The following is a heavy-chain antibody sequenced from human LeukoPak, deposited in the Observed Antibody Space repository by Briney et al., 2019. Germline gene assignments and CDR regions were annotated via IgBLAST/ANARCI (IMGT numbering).Heavy chain of an antibody. Sequence: PGGSLRLSCTASGFTFSDYYMSWIRQAPGKGLEWVSYISSSSSYTKYADSVKGRFTISRDNARNSLYLQMNSLRAEDTAVYYCLPLLSRPYVEDGFDIWGQGTMVTVSP. V-gene: IGHV3-11*06. CDR2: ISSSSSYT. D-gene: IGHD2/OR15-2a*01. CDR1: GFTFSDYY. CDR3: LPLLSRPYVEDGFDI. J-gene: IGHJ3*02.